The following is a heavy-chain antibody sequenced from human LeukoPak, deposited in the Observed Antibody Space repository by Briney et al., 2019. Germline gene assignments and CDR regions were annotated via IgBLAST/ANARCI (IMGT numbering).Heavy chain of an antibody. CDR2: TKSNTDGGTT. CDR3: TTEGGIDYYGMDV. V-gene: IGHV3-15*01. CDR1: GFTFSNAW. D-gene: IGHD2-15*01. Sequence: GGSLTLSCAASGFTFSNAWMSWVRQPPGKGLEWVGRTKSNTDGGTTDYAAPGKGRFTISRDDSKNTLYLQMNSLKTEDTAVYYCTTEGGIDYYGMDVWGQGTTVTVSS. J-gene: IGHJ6*02.